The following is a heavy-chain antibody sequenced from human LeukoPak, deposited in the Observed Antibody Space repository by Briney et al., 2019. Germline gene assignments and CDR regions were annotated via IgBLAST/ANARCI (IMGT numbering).Heavy chain of an antibody. CDR3: AKSRGYDSSGYYEGPDY. D-gene: IGHD3-22*01. CDR1: GFTFDDYA. V-gene: IGHV3-9*01. CDR2: ISWNSGSI. Sequence: GGSLRLSCAASGFTFDDYAMHWVRHAPGKGLEWVSGISWNSGSIGYADSVKGRFTISRDDAKNSLYLQMNSLRAEDTALYYCAKSRGYDSSGYYEGPDYWGQGTLVTVSS. J-gene: IGHJ4*02.